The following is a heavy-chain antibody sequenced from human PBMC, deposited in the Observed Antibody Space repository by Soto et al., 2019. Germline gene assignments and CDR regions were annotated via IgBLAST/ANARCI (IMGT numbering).Heavy chain of an antibody. Sequence: QGQLVESGGGVAQPGVSLRLSCEASGFTFSTYGMHWVRQAPGKGLEWVAVISYDGSHKYYADSVKGRFTISRDNSKNTLYVKMDNLRVENTAMYYSAKDPSPLYYYDTASPQNRFDPWGQGTLVTVSS. CDR3: AKDPSPLYYYDTASPQNRFDP. J-gene: IGHJ5*02. CDR2: ISYDGSHK. CDR1: GFTFSTYG. D-gene: IGHD3-22*01. V-gene: IGHV3-30*18.